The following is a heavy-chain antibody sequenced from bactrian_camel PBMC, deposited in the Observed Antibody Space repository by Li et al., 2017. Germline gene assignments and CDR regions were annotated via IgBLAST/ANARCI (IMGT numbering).Heavy chain of an antibody. J-gene: IGHJ6*01. CDR3: GADWYGCDLISSQAGGY. Sequence: VQLVESGGGSVQSGGSLRLSCEASSQAYSVYCMGWFRQVPGKDLKDREGVAAADLGGGRENYADSVKGRFAIAQDNAKRTVYLQMNSLRPEDTAMYYCGADWYGCDLISSQAGGYWGRGTQVTVS. V-gene: IGHV3S40*01. CDR2: ADLGGGRE. CDR1: SQAYSVYC. D-gene: IGHD6*01.